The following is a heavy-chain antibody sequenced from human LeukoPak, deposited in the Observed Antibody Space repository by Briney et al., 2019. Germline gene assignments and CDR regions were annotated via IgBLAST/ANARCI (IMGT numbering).Heavy chain of an antibody. CDR2: IRSKANSYAT. D-gene: IGHD5-12*01. Sequence: PGGSLRLSCAASGFTFSDSAMHWVRQASGKGLEWVGRIRSKANSYATAYAASVKGRFTISRDNSKNTLYLQMNSLRAEDSAVYYCARDNLGVATAFDYWGQGTLVTVSS. V-gene: IGHV3-73*01. CDR3: ARDNLGVATAFDY. CDR1: GFTFSDSA. J-gene: IGHJ4*02.